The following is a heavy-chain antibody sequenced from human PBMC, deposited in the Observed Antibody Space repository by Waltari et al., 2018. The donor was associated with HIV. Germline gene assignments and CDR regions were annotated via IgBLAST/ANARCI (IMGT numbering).Heavy chain of an antibody. Sequence: EVKLVESGGGLVQPGGSLRLSCAASGFNFRSYWMSWVRQAPGKGLEWVANIKQDGSEKHYVDYVKGRFSVSRDNAKNSLYLQMSNLTTDDTAMYYCARSTFGSGPHWFDPWGQGVLVSVSS. CDR3: ARSTFGSGPHWFDP. J-gene: IGHJ5*02. CDR1: GFNFRSYW. CDR2: IKQDGSEK. D-gene: IGHD3-10*01. V-gene: IGHV3-7*01.